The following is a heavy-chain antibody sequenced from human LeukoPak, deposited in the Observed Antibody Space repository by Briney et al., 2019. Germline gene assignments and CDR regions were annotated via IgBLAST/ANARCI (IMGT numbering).Heavy chain of an antibody. CDR2: IYSGGNT. Sequence: GGSLRLSCAGAGFTFTKYAMSWVRQAPGKGLEYVSVIYSGGNTYYAGSVKGRFTISRDNSKNTVYLQMNSLRAEDTAVFYCARLVATTGRLYFDYWGQGNLVTVSS. CDR3: ARLVATTGRLYFDY. V-gene: IGHV3-53*01. J-gene: IGHJ4*02. CDR1: GFTFTKYA. D-gene: IGHD1-1*01.